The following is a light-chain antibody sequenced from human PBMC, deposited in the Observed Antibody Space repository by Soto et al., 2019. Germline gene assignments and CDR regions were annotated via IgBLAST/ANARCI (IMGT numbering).Light chain of an antibody. CDR1: QSVSSYY. J-gene: IGKJ2*01. CDR3: QQYGSSPT. V-gene: IGKV3-20*01. Sequence: EIVLTQSPGTLSLSPGERATLSCRASQSVSSYYLAWYQQKPGQAPRLLIYAASSRATGIPDRFSGSGSGTDFTLTISRLEPEDFAVYYCQQYGSSPTFCQGTKLEIK. CDR2: AAS.